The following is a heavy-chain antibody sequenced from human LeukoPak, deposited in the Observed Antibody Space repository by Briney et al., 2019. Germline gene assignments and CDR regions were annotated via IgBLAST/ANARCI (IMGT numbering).Heavy chain of an antibody. CDR1: GYTFTSYD. V-gene: IGHV1-8*02. Sequence: GASVKVSCKASGYTFTSYDINWVRQATGQGLEWMGWMNPNSGNTGYAQKFQGRVTMTTDTSTSTAYMELRSLRSDDTAVYYCARDPPHYDILTGDYWGQGTLVTVSS. J-gene: IGHJ4*02. CDR2: MNPNSGNT. CDR3: ARDPPHYDILTGDY. D-gene: IGHD3-9*01.